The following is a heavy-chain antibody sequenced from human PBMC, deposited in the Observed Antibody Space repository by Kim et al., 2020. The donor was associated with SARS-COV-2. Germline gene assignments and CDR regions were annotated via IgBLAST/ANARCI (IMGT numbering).Heavy chain of an antibody. Sequence: GGSLRLSCAASGFTFSSYAMHWVRQAPGKGLEWVAVISYDGRNKYYADSVKGRFTISRDNSKNTLYLQMNILRAEDTAVYYCARVGYSSSWYSVEYYYY. J-gene: IGHJ6*01. CDR1: GFTFSSYA. CDR2: ISYDGRNK. V-gene: IGHV3-30*04. D-gene: IGHD6-13*01. CDR3: ARVGYSSSWYSVEYYYY.